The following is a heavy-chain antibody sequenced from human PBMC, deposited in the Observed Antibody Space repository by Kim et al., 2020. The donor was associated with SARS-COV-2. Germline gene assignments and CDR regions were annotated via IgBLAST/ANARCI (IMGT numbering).Heavy chain of an antibody. D-gene: IGHD3-22*01. CDR3: ARRDFDANGYYYFDY. Sequence: SPSLKRRVTRSADTSKNQFSLKLTAVTAADTAVYYCARRDFDANGYYYFDYWGQGTLVTVSS. V-gene: IGHV4-59*01. J-gene: IGHJ4*02.